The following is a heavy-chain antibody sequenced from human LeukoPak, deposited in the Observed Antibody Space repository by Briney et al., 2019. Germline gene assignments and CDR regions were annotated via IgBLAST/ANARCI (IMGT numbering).Heavy chain of an antibody. CDR3: AKGGRDIAAAGS. V-gene: IGHV3-30*18. CDR1: GFTFSSYG. Sequence: GSLRLSCAASGFTFSSYGMHWVRQAPGKGLEGVAVISYDGSNKYYADSVKGRFTISRDNSKNTLYLQMNSLRAEDTAVYYCAKGGRDIAAAGSWGQGTLVTVSS. CDR2: ISYDGSNK. J-gene: IGHJ4*02. D-gene: IGHD6-13*01.